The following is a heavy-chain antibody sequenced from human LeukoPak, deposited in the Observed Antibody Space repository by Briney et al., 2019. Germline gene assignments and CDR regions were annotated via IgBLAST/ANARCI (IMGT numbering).Heavy chain of an antibody. CDR3: AREDNWNYFDY. Sequence: GGTLRLSCAASGFTFSNHGMSWVRQAPGKGLEWVSAISGSGGSTYYADSVKGRFTISRDNSKNTLYLQMNSLRAEDTAVYYCAREDNWNYFDYWGQGTLVTVSS. CDR1: GFTFSNHG. D-gene: IGHD1-20*01. V-gene: IGHV3-23*01. J-gene: IGHJ4*02. CDR2: ISGSGGST.